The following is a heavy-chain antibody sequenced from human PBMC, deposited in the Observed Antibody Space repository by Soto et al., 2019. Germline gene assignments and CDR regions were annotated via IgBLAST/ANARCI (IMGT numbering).Heavy chain of an antibody. D-gene: IGHD5-12*01. V-gene: IGHV3-33*01. CDR3: AILDRDGYNLNYYYYGMDV. CDR2: IWYDGSNK. J-gene: IGHJ6*02. Sequence: SGGSLRLSCAASGFTFSSYGMHWVRQAPGKGLEWVAVIWYDGSNKYYADSVKGRFTISRDNSKNTLYLQMNSLRAEDTAVYYCAILDRDGYNLNYYYYGMDVWGQGTTVTVSS. CDR1: GFTFSSYG.